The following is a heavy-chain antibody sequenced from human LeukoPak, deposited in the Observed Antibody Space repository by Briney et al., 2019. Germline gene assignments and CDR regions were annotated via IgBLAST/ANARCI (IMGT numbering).Heavy chain of an antibody. CDR1: GGSISSGGYS. J-gene: IGHJ4*02. Sequence: PSETLSLTCTVSGGSISSGGYSWSWIRQHPGKGLEWIGYIYHSGSTYYNPSLKSRVTISVDTSKNQFSLKLSSVTAADTAVYYCAREKAGYCSGGSCYFDYWGQGTLVTVSS. D-gene: IGHD2-15*01. V-gene: IGHV4-31*03. CDR2: IYHSGST. CDR3: AREKAGYCSGGSCYFDY.